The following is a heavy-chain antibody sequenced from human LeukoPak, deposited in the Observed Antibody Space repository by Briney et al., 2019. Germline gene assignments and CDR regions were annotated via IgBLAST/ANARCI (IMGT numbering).Heavy chain of an antibody. J-gene: IGHJ4*02. Sequence: GGSLRLSCAASGFTFSSYAMHWVCQAPGKGLEYVSAISSNGGSTYYANSVKGRFTISRDNSKNTLYLQMGSLRAEDMAVYYCAREWHDYGGDSGGYWGQGTLVTVSS. CDR2: ISSNGGST. CDR3: AREWHDYGGDSGGY. V-gene: IGHV3-64*01. D-gene: IGHD2-21*01. CDR1: GFTFSSYA.